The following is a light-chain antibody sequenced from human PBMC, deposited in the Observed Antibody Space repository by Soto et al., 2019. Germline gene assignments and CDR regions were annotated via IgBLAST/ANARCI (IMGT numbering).Light chain of an antibody. CDR1: QSVSSSY. Sequence: EIVLTQSPGTLSLSPGERGTLSCRASQSVSSSYLAWYQQKPGQAPRLLIYGASNRATGIPDRFSGSGSGTDFTLTINRLEPEDFAVYYCQQYGSAPYTFGQGTKLEIK. J-gene: IGKJ2*01. CDR2: GAS. V-gene: IGKV3-20*01. CDR3: QQYGSAPYT.